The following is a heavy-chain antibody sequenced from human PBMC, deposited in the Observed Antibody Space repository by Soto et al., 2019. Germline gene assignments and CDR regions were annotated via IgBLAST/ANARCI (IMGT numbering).Heavy chain of an antibody. D-gene: IGHD6-19*01. CDR2: VYFSGST. J-gene: IGHJ5*02. V-gene: IGHV4-59*01. Sequence: QERLQESGPGLVKPSETLSLTCSVSGGSINGYYWNWIRQPPGKGLEWLGNVYFSGSTHYNPSLEARLTISVDTSKKQISLKLRSVTAADTAVYYCARQEAVPGTPCDSWGQGTLVSVSS. CDR1: GGSINGYY. CDR3: ARQEAVPGTPCDS.